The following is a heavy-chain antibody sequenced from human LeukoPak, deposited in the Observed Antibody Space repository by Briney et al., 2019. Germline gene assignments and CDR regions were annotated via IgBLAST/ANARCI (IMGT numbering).Heavy chain of an antibody. J-gene: IGHJ1*01. CDR3: ARRLLGYCSGGSCYSGYFQH. V-gene: IGHV4-34*01. Sequence: PSETLSLTCAVYGGSFSGYYWSWIRQPPGKGLEWIGEINHSGSTNSNPSLKSRVTTSVDTSKNQFSLKLSSVTAADTAMYYCARRLLGYCSGGSCYSGYFQHWGQGTLVTVSS. CDR2: INHSGST. CDR1: GGSFSGYY. D-gene: IGHD2-15*01.